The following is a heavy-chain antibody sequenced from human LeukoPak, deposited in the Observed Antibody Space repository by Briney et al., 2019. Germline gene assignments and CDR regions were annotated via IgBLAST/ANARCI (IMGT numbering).Heavy chain of an antibody. CDR3: ARTYYYDSSGFYFDY. Sequence: SETLSLTCTVSSGSISSYYWSWIRQPPGKGLEWIGYIYYSGSTNYNPSLKSRVTISVDTSKNQFSLKLSSVTAADTAVYYCARTYYYDSSGFYFDYWGQGTLVTVSS. D-gene: IGHD3-22*01. CDR1: SGSISSYY. V-gene: IGHV4-59*01. CDR2: IYYSGST. J-gene: IGHJ4*02.